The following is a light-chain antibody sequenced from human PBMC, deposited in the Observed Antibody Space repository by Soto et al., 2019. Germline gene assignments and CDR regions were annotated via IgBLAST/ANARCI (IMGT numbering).Light chain of an antibody. V-gene: IGKV1-8*01. CDR1: QGISSY. J-gene: IGKJ1*01. CDR2: AAS. Sequence: AIRMTQSPSSFSASIGDRVTITCRASQGISSYLAWYQQKPGKAPKLLIYAASTLQSGVPSRFSGSGSGTDFTLTISCLQSEDFVTYYCQQYYSDPPTFGQGTKVEIK. CDR3: QQYYSDPPT.